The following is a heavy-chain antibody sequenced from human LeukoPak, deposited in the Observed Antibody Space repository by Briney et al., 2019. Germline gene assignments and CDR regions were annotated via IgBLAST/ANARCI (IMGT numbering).Heavy chain of an antibody. CDR2: IIPIFGTA. V-gene: IGHV1-69*06. CDR3: ARGKKYVASDVYWFDP. Sequence: GASVKVSCKASGGTFSSYAISWVRQAPGQGLEWMGGIIPIFGTANYAQKFQGRVTITADKSTSTAYMELSSLRSEDTAVYYCARGKKYVASDVYWFDPWGQGTLVTVSS. CDR1: GGTFSSYA. J-gene: IGHJ5*02. D-gene: IGHD3-16*01.